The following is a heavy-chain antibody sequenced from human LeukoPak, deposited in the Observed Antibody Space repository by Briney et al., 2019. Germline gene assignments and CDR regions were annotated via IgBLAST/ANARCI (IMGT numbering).Heavy chain of an antibody. Sequence: GGSLRLSCAASEFTFSSYTTHWVRQAPGKGLEWVAVISYDGSNEYYADSVKGRFTISRDNSKSTLYLQMNSLRAEDATMYYCARAPSGYYPYFDYWGQGTLVTVSS. J-gene: IGHJ4*02. V-gene: IGHV3-30*04. CDR1: EFTFSSYT. CDR3: ARAPSGYYPYFDY. D-gene: IGHD3-3*01. CDR2: ISYDGSNE.